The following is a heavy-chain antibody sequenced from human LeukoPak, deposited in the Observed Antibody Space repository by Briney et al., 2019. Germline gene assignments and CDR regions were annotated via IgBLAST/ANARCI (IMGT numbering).Heavy chain of an antibody. CDR2: ISGSGGNT. J-gene: IGHJ4*01. CDR1: GFTLTYA. Sequence: GGSLRLSCAASGFTLTYAMSWVRQAPGKGLEWVSTISGSGGNTYYADSVKGRFTISRDNSKNTLYLQMNSLRAEDTAVYYCAKGIYSSGWSYFDYWGHGTLVTVSS. V-gene: IGHV3-23*01. CDR3: AKGIYSSGWSYFDY. D-gene: IGHD6-19*01.